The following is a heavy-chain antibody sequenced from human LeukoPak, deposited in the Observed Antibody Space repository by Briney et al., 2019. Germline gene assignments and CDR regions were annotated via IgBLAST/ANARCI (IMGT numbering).Heavy chain of an antibody. J-gene: IGHJ4*02. CDR2: FSCSGAYI. V-gene: IGHV3-21*01. CDR3: AREPKAVAGYVDY. Sequence: GGSLRLSCGASGLTFSSYSVNWVRQAPERALEWVSSFSCSGAYIYYADSVKGRFTISRDHAKNSLDLQMDSLRAEDTAVYFCAREPKAVAGYVDYGGKGTLVTAPS. D-gene: IGHD6-19*01. CDR1: GLTFSSYS.